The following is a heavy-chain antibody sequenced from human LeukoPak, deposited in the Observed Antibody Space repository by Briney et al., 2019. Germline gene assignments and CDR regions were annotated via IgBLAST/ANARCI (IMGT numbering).Heavy chain of an antibody. J-gene: IGHJ5*02. V-gene: IGHV3-43*02. D-gene: IGHD5-18*01. CDR1: GFTFDDYA. CDR2: ISGDGGST. Sequence: SGGSLRLSCAASGFTFDDYAMHWVRQAPGKGLEWVSLISGDGGSTYYADSVKGRFTISRDNSKNSLYLQMNSLRTEDTALHYCAKGGGYSYGRNWFDPWGQGTLVTVSS. CDR3: AKGGGYSYGRNWFDP.